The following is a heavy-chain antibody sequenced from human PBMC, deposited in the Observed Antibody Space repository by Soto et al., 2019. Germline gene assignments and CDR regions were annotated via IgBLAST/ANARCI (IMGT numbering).Heavy chain of an antibody. CDR1: GGAFSSYR. D-gene: IGHD1-1*01. Sequence: GASVEVTSEASGGAFSSYRISWVRQAPGQGLEWMGGIIPIFGTANYAQKFQGRVTITADESTSTAYMELSSLRSEDTAVYYCARPSRNDRNYYYYYVMDVWGQGTTVTVSS. CDR2: IIPIFGTA. J-gene: IGHJ6*02. V-gene: IGHV1-69*13. CDR3: ARPSRNDRNYYYYYVMDV.